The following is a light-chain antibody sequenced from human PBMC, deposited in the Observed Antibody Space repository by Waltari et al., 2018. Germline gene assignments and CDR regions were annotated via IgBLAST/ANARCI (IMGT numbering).Light chain of an antibody. CDR2: DAS. CDR1: QHINYY. V-gene: IGKV3-11*01. J-gene: IGKJ1*01. Sequence: EIVLTQSPATLSLSPGERAILSCRASQHINYYLAWYRHTACQPPRLLIHDASNRPTGSPARFNDSGSGTDFTLTISGLEPEDFAVYYCQQYNNWPPSTFGQGTKVEIK. CDR3: QQYNNWPPST.